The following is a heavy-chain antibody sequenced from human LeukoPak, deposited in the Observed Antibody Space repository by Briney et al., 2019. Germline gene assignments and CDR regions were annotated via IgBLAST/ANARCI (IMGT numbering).Heavy chain of an antibody. CDR3: ARDPINDSSGYYPPAFDY. CDR1: GGSISSYY. Sequence: NAPETLSLTCTVSGGSISSYYWSWIRQPPGKGLEWIGYIYYSGSTNYNPSLKSRVTISVDTSKNQFSLKLSSVTAADTAVYYCARDPINDSSGYYPPAFDYWGQGTLVTVSS. CDR2: IYYSGST. D-gene: IGHD3-22*01. V-gene: IGHV4-59*01. J-gene: IGHJ4*02.